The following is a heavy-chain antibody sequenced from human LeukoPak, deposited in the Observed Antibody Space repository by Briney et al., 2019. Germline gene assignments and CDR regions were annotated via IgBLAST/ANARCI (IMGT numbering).Heavy chain of an antibody. CDR3: AKGGSSSWYLFDY. J-gene: IGHJ4*02. D-gene: IGHD6-13*01. CDR2: ISSSGSTI. V-gene: IGHV3-48*01. CDR1: GFTVSTNS. Sequence: SGGSLRLSCTVSGFTVSTNSMNWVRQAPGKGLEWVSYISSSGSTIYYADSVKGRFTISRDNSKNTLYLQMNSLRAEDTAVYYCAKGGSSSWYLFDYWGQGTLVTVSS.